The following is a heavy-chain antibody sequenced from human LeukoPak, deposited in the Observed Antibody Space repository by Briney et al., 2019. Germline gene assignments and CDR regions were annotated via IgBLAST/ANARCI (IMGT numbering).Heavy chain of an antibody. CDR2: INHSGST. CDR1: GGSISSYY. V-gene: IGHV4-34*01. J-gene: IGHJ5*02. CDR3: ARGAVDQTYNWFDP. Sequence: SETLSLTCTVSGGSISSYYWSWIRQPPGKGLEWIGEINHSGSTNYNPSLKSQVTISVDTSKNQFSLKLSSVTAADTAVYYCARGAVDQTYNWFDPWGQGTLVTVSS. D-gene: IGHD2-2*01.